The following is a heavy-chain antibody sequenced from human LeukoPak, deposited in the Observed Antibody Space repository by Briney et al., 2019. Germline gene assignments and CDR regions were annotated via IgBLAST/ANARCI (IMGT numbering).Heavy chain of an antibody. CDR2: IYTSGST. J-gene: IGHJ4*02. D-gene: IGHD3-22*01. CDR1: GGSISSGSYY. CDR3: ARDRYYDKSGYYFFDY. V-gene: IGHV4-61*02. Sequence: PSETLSLTCTVSGGSISSGSYYWSWIRQPAGKGLEWIGRIYTSGSTNYNPSLKSRVTISVDTSKNQFSLKLSSVTAADTAVYYCARDRYYDKSGYYFFDYWGQGTLVTVSS.